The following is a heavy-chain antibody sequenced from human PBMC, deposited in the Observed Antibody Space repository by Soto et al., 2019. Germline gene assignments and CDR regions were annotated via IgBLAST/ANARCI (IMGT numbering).Heavy chain of an antibody. Sequence: ARVKVSCMASGYTFTSYYIKWVGQATGGGLEWMGWMIPNSGNTGYAQTLPGRGTITRNTSKSIGYMELTSVTSADTAVYYCARIAAHYYYGMNVWGQGTPVTVSS. CDR1: GYTFTSYY. CDR3: ARIAAHYYYGMNV. V-gene: IGHV1-8*01. CDR2: MIPNSGNT. J-gene: IGHJ6*02. D-gene: IGHD6-13*01.